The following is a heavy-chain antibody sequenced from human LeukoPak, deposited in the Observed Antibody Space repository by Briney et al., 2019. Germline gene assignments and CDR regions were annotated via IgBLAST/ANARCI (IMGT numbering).Heavy chain of an antibody. CDR2: IDSDGSST. Sequence: PGGSLRLSCAASGFTFSSYWMHWVRQAPGKGLVWVSRIDSDGSSTSYADSAKGRFTISRDNAKNTLYLQMNSLRAEDTAVYYCARAGRGYYGSGSYYTSWGQGTLVTVSS. D-gene: IGHD3-10*01. CDR3: ARAGRGYYGSGSYYTS. V-gene: IGHV3-74*01. CDR1: GFTFSSYW. J-gene: IGHJ5*02.